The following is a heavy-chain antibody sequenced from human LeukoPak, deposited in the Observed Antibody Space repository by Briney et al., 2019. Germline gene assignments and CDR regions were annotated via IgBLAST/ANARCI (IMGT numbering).Heavy chain of an antibody. CDR2: IYSGGSI. Sequence: GGSLRLSCAASGFTVSSNYMSWVRQAPGKGLEWVSVIYSGGSIYYADSVKGRFTISRDNSKNTLYLQMNSLRAEDTAVYYCARGRDYDFWSGYQAYWGQGTLVTVSS. V-gene: IGHV3-53*01. CDR3: ARGRDYDFWSGYQAY. D-gene: IGHD3-3*01. J-gene: IGHJ4*02. CDR1: GFTVSSNY.